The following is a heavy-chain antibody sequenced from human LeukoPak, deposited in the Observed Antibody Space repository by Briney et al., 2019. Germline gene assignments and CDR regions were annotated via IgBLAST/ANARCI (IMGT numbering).Heavy chain of an antibody. D-gene: IGHD3-3*02. V-gene: IGHV4-34*01. Sequence: SETLSLTCAVYGGSFSGYYWSWIRQPPGKGLEWIGEINHSGSTNYNPSLKSRVTISVDTSKNQFSLNLSSVTAADTAVYYCARGQFWSGYSIWGQGTLVTVSS. J-gene: IGHJ4*02. CDR1: GGSFSGYY. CDR2: INHSGST. CDR3: ARGQFWSGYSI.